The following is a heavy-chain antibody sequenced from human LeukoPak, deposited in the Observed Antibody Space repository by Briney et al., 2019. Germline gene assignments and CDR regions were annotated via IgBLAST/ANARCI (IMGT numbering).Heavy chain of an antibody. CDR1: GFTFSSYW. J-gene: IGHJ4*02. CDR2: IKEDGSEK. D-gene: IGHD3-16*01. V-gene: IGHV3-7*03. Sequence: GGSLRLSCAASGFTFSSYWMSWVRQAPGKGLEWVVNIKEDGSEKYYVDSVKGRFTISRDNAKNSLSLQMSSLRAEDTAVYYCAKDRLRFSYWGQGTLVTVSS. CDR3: AKDRLRFSY.